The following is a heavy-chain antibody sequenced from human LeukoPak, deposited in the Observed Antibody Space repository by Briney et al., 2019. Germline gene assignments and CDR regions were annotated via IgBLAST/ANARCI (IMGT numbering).Heavy chain of an antibody. V-gene: IGHV1-2*02. Sequence: ASVKVSCKASGYTFTDYYIHWVRQAPGQGLEWMGWINPDSGATNYAQKFQGRVTMTRDTSISTAYMELSGLRSDDTAVYYCARDQGKDSSGYYFGWFDPWGQGTLVTVSS. J-gene: IGHJ5*02. CDR2: INPDSGAT. CDR3: ARDQGKDSSGYYFGWFDP. D-gene: IGHD3-22*01. CDR1: GYTFTDYY.